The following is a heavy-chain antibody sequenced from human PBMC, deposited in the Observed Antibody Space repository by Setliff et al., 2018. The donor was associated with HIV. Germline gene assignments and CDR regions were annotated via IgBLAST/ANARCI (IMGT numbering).Heavy chain of an antibody. V-gene: IGHV3-73*01. CDR3: ATNVGVPGSSLDS. Sequence: PGGSLRLSCAASGFAFVGAEIHWVRQASGKGLEWVGRIRNKFNSLATQYGESLEGRFTISRDDSKDTAYLQMRSLKTDDTAVYFCATNVGVPGSSLDSWGPGSLVTVSS. D-gene: IGHD6-19*01. CDR1: GFAFVGAE. J-gene: IGHJ1*01. CDR2: IRNKFNSLAT.